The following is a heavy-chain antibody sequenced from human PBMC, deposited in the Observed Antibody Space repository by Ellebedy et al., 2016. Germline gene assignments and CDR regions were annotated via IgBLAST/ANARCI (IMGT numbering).Heavy chain of an antibody. V-gene: IGHV6-1*01. Sequence: SETLSLXXAISGDSISNNGYAWIWIRQSPSKGLEWLGSIYYRSRWFYDYEPSVKGRISVNSDSSKNQFSLQLNSVTPEDTGVYYCARDPPDTLDALDIWGQGTMVTVSS. CDR2: IYYRSRWFY. CDR1: GDSISNNGYA. CDR3: ARDPPDTLDALDI. J-gene: IGHJ3*02.